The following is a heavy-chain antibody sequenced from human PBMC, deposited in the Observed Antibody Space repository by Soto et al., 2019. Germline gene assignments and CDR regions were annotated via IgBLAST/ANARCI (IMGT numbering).Heavy chain of an antibody. Sequence: GGSLRLSCAASGFTFSSYGMHWVRQAPGKGLEWVAVIWYDGSNKYYADSVKGRFTISRDNSKNTLYLQMNSLRAEDTAVYYCARALGIVVVYYYYGMDVWGQGTTVTVSS. CDR2: IWYDGSNK. CDR3: ARALGIVVVYYYYGMDV. CDR1: GFTFSSYG. V-gene: IGHV3-33*01. J-gene: IGHJ6*02. D-gene: IGHD2-2*01.